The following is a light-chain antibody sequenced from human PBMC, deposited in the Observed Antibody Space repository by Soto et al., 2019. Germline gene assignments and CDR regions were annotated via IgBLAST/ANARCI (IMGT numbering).Light chain of an antibody. J-gene: IGKJ5*01. CDR3: KQYNNWPPIT. CDR2: GAS. V-gene: IGKV3-15*01. Sequence: EIVMTQSPATLSVSAGERATLSCRASQNISILLAWYQQRPGQVPRLLIYGASIRATGIPGRFSGSGSGTEFTLTISSLQSEDFAVYYCKQYNNWPPITFGQGTRLEIK. CDR1: QNISIL.